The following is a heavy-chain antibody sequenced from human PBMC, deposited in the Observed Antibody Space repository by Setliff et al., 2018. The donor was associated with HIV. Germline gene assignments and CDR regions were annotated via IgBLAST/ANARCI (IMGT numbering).Heavy chain of an antibody. V-gene: IGHV4-39*07. CDR3: ARGGAVSADFDS. J-gene: IGHJ4*02. Sequence: PSETLSLTCTVSGGSIRTGTYYWGWIRQPQGKGLAWIGSIYYDGRTFYKPSLESRLTISVDTSKNQFSLRLNSVTAADTAVYFCARGGAVSADFDSWGQGTLVTVSS. D-gene: IGHD3-16*01. CDR1: GGSIRTGTYY. CDR2: IYYDGRT.